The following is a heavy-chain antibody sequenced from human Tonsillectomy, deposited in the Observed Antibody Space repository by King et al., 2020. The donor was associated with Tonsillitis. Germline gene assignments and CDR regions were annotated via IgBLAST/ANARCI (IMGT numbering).Heavy chain of an antibody. CDR3: AKGRDFWSPHGMDV. CDR2: ISGSGGST. J-gene: IGHJ6*02. CDR1: GFTFSSYA. Sequence: EVQLVESGGGLIQPGGSLRLSCAASGFTFSSYAMNWVRQAPGKGLEWVSGISGSGGSTYYADSVKGRFAISRDNSKNTLYLQMNSLRAEDTAVYYCAKGRDFWSPHGMDVWGQGTTVTVSS. D-gene: IGHD3-3*01. V-gene: IGHV3-23*04.